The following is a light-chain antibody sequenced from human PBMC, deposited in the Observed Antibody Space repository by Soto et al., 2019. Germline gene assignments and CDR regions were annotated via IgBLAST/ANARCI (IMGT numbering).Light chain of an antibody. J-gene: IGKJ1*01. CDR2: KAS. Sequence: DIQMTQSPSTLSGSVGDRVTITCRASQTISSWLAWYHQKPWKAPKLLIYKASTLKSGVPSRFSGSGSGTEFTLTISSLQPDDFATYYCQQSYTTPRTFGQGTKVDIK. V-gene: IGKV1-5*03. CDR1: QTISSW. CDR3: QQSYTTPRT.